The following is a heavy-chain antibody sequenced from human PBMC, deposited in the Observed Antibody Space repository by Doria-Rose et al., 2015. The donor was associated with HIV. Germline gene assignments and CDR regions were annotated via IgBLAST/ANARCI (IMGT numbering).Heavy chain of an antibody. J-gene: IGHJ5*02. CDR2: IYYSGTI. CDR3: AKQAVNWFDP. D-gene: IGHD6-25*01. Sequence: QVQLQESGPGLVKPSETLSLTCTVSGGSVASGTPYWDWIRQTPGKGLEWIGTIYYSGTIYYNPSLGVRVPISLYTSKNQYSLKLISVTAADTGVYYCAKQAVNWFDPWGQRALVTVSS. V-gene: IGHV4-39*01. CDR1: GGSVASGTPY.